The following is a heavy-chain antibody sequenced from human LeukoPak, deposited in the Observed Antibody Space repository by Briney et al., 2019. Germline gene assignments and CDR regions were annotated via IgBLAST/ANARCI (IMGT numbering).Heavy chain of an antibody. V-gene: IGHV5-51*01. J-gene: IGHJ4*02. CDR3: AITDIVATIGSY. CDR2: IYPGDSDT. D-gene: IGHD5-12*01. Sequence: GESLKISCKGSGYSFTTYWFGWVRQMPGKGLEWMGIIYPGDSDTRYSPSFQGQVTISADKSISTAYLQWSSLKATATAMYYCAITDIVATIGSYWGQGTLVTVSS. CDR1: GYSFTTYW.